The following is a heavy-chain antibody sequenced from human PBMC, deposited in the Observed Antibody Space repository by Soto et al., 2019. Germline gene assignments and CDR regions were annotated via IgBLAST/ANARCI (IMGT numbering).Heavy chain of an antibody. CDR2: ISAYNGNT. CDR1: GYTFTSYG. J-gene: IGHJ4*02. Sequence: ASVKVSCKASGYTFTSYGISWVRQAPGQGLEWMGWISAYNGNTNYAQKLRGRVTMTTDTSTSTAYMELRSLRSDDTAVYYCARDDFWSGYHGYFDYWSQGTLVTVSS. D-gene: IGHD3-3*01. CDR3: ARDDFWSGYHGYFDY. V-gene: IGHV1-18*01.